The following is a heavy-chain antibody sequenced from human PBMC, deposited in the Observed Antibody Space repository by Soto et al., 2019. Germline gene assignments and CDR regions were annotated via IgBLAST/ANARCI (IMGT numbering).Heavy chain of an antibody. CDR3: ARDHADYYGSGSYYIGYYGMDV. CDR1: GGTFSSYS. D-gene: IGHD3-10*01. J-gene: IGHJ6*02. Sequence: ASVKVSCKASGGTFSSYSISWVRQAPGQGLEWMGGIIPIFGTANYAQKFQGRVTITADESTSTAYMELSSLRSEDTAVYYCARDHADYYGSGSYYIGYYGMDVWGQGTTVTVSS. V-gene: IGHV1-69*13. CDR2: IIPIFGTA.